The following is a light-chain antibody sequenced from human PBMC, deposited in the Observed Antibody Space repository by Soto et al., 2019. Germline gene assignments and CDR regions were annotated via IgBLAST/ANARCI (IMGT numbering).Light chain of an antibody. Sequence: DIQMTQSLSSLSASVGDRVTITCQATQDISNLFNWFQQKPGKAPKLLIDDASNLETGVPTRFIGSGSGTDFTCTISSLQAEDIATYYCQQYENLPITFGQGTRLEI. CDR3: QQYENLPIT. CDR2: DAS. J-gene: IGKJ5*01. CDR1: QDISNL. V-gene: IGKV1-33*01.